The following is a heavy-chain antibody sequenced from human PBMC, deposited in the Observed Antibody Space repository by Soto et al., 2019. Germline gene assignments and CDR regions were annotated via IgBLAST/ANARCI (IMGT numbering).Heavy chain of an antibody. CDR2: ISGSGGST. Sequence: GGALRLSCAASGFTFSSYAMSWVRQAPGKGLVWVSAISGSGGSTYYADSVKGRFTISRDNSKNTLYLQMNSLRAEDTAVYYCAKVLTWELTQPFDYWGQGTLVTVSS. CDR3: AKVLTWELTQPFDY. V-gene: IGHV3-23*01. D-gene: IGHD1-26*01. CDR1: GFTFSSYA. J-gene: IGHJ4*02.